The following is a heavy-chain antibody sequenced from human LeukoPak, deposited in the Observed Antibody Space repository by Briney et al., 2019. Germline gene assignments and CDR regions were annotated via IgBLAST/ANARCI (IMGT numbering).Heavy chain of an antibody. D-gene: IGHD3-22*01. CDR1: GFTFSSYA. Sequence: PGGSLRLSCAASGFTFSSYAMHWVRQAPGKGLEWVSAISGSGGSTYYADSVKGRFTISRDNSKNTLYLQMNSLRAEDTAVYYCAKDNYYDSSGYQIPSYYFDYWGQGTLVTVSS. CDR2: ISGSGGST. CDR3: AKDNYYDSSGYQIPSYYFDY. J-gene: IGHJ4*02. V-gene: IGHV3-23*01.